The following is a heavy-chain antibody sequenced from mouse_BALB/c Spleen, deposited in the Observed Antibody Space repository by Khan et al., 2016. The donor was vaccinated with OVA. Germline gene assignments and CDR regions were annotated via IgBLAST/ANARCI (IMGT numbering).Heavy chain of an antibody. D-gene: IGHD1-3*01. CDR3: ARAHER. CDR1: GYTFTSYT. J-gene: IGHJ2*01. V-gene: IGHV1-4*01. Sequence: QVQLQQSGAELARPGASVKMSCKASGYTFTSYTMHWVKQRPGQGLEWIGYINPSSGYTKYNQKFKDKATLTADQSSSTASIQMSSLTSEESAVYYCARAHERWGQGTTLTVSS. CDR2: INPSSGYT.